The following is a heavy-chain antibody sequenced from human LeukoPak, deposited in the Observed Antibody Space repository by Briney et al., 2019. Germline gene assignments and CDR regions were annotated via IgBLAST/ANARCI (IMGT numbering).Heavy chain of an antibody. Sequence: ASVKVSXKVSGYTFTDYYMHWVQQAPGKGLEWMGLVDPEDGETIYAEKFQGRVTITADTSTDTAYMELSSLRSEDTAVYYCATAVVVVAATSWFDPWGQGTLVTVSS. CDR1: GYTFTDYY. D-gene: IGHD2-15*01. CDR3: ATAVVVVAATSWFDP. CDR2: VDPEDGET. J-gene: IGHJ5*02. V-gene: IGHV1-69-2*01.